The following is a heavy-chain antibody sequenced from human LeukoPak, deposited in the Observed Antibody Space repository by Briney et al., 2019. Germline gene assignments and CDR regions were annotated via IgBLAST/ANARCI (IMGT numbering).Heavy chain of an antibody. CDR1: GFNFSSYG. CDR2: ISSGSNYI. J-gene: IGHJ4*02. D-gene: IGHD5-18*01. V-gene: IGHV3-21*01. CDR3: ARAGDNTTMVTL. Sequence: GGSLRLSCAVSGFNFSSYGINWVRQAPGKGLERVSFISSGSNYIYYADSVKGRFTISRDNAMNSLYLQMNSLRAEDTAVYYCARAGDNTTMVTLWGQGTLVTVSS.